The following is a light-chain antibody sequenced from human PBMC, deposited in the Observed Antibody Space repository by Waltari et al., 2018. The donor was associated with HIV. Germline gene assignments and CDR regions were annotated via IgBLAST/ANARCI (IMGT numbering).Light chain of an antibody. CDR1: NIGSKS. CDR3: QVWGGSSDQPGVV. J-gene: IGLJ2*01. V-gene: IGLV3-21*04. Sequence: SYVLTQPPSVSVAPGKTARLTGGGDNIGSKSVNRYQQKPGQAPVLVSYADRHRPSGVPERFSGSNSGNTATLTSSRVEAGDEADYYCQVWGGSSDQPGVVFGGGTKLTVL. CDR2: ADR.